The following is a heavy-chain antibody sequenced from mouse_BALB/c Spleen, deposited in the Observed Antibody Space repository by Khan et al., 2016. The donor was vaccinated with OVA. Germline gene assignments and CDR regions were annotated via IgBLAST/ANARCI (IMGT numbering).Heavy chain of an antibody. CDR1: GYIFTSYW. CDR3: AREEALYYFDY. D-gene: IGHD3-2*02. CDR2: VYPGTDNT. J-gene: IGHJ2*01. Sequence: QVQLKQSGAELVRPGTSVKLSCKTSGYIFTSYWIHWVKQRSGQGLEWIARVYPGTDNTYYNENFKDKATLTADKSSTTVYLQLNSLKSEDSAVFFCAREEALYYFDYWGQGTTLTVSS. V-gene: IGHV1-76*01.